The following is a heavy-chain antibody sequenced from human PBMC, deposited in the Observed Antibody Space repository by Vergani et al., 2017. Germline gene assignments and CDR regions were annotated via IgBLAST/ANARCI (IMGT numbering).Heavy chain of an antibody. CDR1: GGSISSSSYY. J-gene: IGHJ3*02. CDR3: ARELELRAFDI. CDR2: IYYSGST. V-gene: IGHV4-39*07. Sequence: QLQLQESGPGLVKPSETLSLTCTVSGGSISSSSYYWGWIRQPPGKGLEWIGSIYYSGSTYYNPSLKSRVTISVDTSKNQFSLKLSSVTAADTAVYYCARELELRAFDIWGQGTMVTVSS. D-gene: IGHD1-26*01.